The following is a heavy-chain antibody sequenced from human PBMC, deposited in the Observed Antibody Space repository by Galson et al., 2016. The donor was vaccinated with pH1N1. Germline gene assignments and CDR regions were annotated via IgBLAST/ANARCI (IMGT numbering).Heavy chain of an antibody. CDR1: GFTFSSYW. J-gene: IGHJ4*02. D-gene: IGHD2-2*01. Sequence: SLRLSCADSGFTFSSYWMSWVRQAPGKGLEWVANIKQDGSEKYYVDSVKGRFTISRDNAKNSLYLQMNSLRAEDTAVYYCATQRMGVVLLSTPLDYWGQGSLVTVSS. CDR2: IKQDGSEK. CDR3: ATQRMGVVLLSTPLDY. V-gene: IGHV3-7*01.